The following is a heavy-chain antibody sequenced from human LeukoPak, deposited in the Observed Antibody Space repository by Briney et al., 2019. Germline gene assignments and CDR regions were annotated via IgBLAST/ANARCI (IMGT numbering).Heavy chain of an antibody. V-gene: IGHV4-38-2*02. CDR1: GYSISSRYF. J-gene: IGHJ4*02. CDR2: IYQSGST. D-gene: IGHD3-3*01. CDR3: ARQSAYNPYYAFDS. Sequence: PSETQSLTCTVSGYSISSRYFWGWIRQPPGKGLEWIGSIYQSGSTYYNPSLKSRVTISVDTSKDQFSVKLTSVTAADTAVYFCARQSAYNPYYAFDSWGQGTLVTVSS.